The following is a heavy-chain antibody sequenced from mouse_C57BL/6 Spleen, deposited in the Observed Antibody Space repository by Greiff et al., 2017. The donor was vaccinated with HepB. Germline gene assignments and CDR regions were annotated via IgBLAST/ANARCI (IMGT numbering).Heavy chain of an antibody. D-gene: IGHD1-1*01. CDR3: ARRAVVAEAMDY. V-gene: IGHV14-2*01. CDR1: GFNIEDYY. Sequence: DVKLQESGAELVKPGASVKLSCTASGFNIEDYYMHWVKQRTEQGLEWIGRIDPEDGETKYAPKFQGKATITADTSSNTAYLQLSSLTSEDTAVYYCARRAVVAEAMDYWGQGTLVTVSS. CDR2: IDPEDGET. J-gene: IGHJ4*01.